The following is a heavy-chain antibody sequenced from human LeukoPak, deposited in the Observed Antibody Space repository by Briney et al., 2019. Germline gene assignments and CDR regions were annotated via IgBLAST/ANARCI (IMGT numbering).Heavy chain of an antibody. CDR3: ARDPFGPQSYGSGGLTFDY. V-gene: IGHV4-59*01. Sequence: SETLSLTCTVSGGSISSYYWSWIRQPPGKGLEWIGYIYYSGSTSYNPSLKSRVTISVDTSKNQFSLKLSSVTAADTAVYYCARDPFGPQSYGSGGLTFDYWGQGTLVTVSS. D-gene: IGHD3-10*01. CDR2: IYYSGST. CDR1: GGSISSYY. J-gene: IGHJ4*02.